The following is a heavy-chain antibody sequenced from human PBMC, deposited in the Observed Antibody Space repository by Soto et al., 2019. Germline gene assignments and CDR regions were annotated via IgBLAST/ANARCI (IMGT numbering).Heavy chain of an antibody. CDR1: GFSLSTSGMC. V-gene: IGHV2-70*01. Sequence: SGPTLVNPTQTLTLTCTFSGFSLSTSGMCVSWIRQPPGKALEWLALIDWDDDKYCSTSLKTRLTISKDTSKNQVVLTMTNMDPVDTATYYCARVSSGPKKMYYFDYWGQGTLVTVSS. CDR3: ARVSSGPKKMYYFDY. D-gene: IGHD6-19*01. CDR2: IDWDDDK. J-gene: IGHJ4*02.